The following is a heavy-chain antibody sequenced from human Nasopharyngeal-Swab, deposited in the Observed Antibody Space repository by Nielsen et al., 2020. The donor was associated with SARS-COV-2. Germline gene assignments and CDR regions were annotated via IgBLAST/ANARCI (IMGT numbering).Heavy chain of an antibody. CDR3: AKGDYYYEGVGMDV. D-gene: IGHD3-22*01. CDR1: GFTFSSYP. Sequence: GGSLRLSCEASGFTFSSYPMQWVRRAPGKGLEWVSVISYGGGDEHYADSVKGRFTISRDNSKNTLYLQMNSLRAEDTAVYYCAKGDYYYEGVGMDVWGQGTTVTVSS. V-gene: IGHV3-30*04. J-gene: IGHJ6*02. CDR2: ISYGGGDE.